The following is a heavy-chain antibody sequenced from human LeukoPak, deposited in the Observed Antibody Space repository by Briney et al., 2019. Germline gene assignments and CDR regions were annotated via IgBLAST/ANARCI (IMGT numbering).Heavy chain of an antibody. D-gene: IGHD3-3*01. CDR3: ARGLWSAHRREYYFDS. V-gene: IGHV1-3*01. Sequence: ASVTVSCKASGYTFTNYAVNWLRQAPGQRLEWMGWINAGNGDTKFSQNYQARVTITRDASASTAYMELSSLTSEDTAVYFCARGLWSAHRREYYFDSWGQGTLVTVSS. J-gene: IGHJ4*02. CDR2: INAGNGDT. CDR1: GYTFTNYA.